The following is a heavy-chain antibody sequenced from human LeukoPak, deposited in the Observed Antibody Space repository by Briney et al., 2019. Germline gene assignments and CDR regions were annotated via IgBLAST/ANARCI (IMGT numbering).Heavy chain of an antibody. D-gene: IGHD3-3*01. CDR1: GGSFSGYY. J-gene: IGHJ4*02. Sequence: SETLSLTCAVYGGSFSGYYWSWIRQPPGKGLEWIGEINHSGSTNYNPSLKSRVTISVDTSKNQFSLKLSSVTAADTAVYYCARHRQRSGDFWSGYYSYYFDYWGQGTLVTVSS. CDR3: ARHRQRSGDFWSGYYSYYFDY. CDR2: INHSGST. V-gene: IGHV4-34*01.